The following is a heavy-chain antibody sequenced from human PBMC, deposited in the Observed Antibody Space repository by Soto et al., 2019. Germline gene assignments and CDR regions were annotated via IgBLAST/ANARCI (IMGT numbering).Heavy chain of an antibody. CDR2: ISGSDGKT. J-gene: IGHJ4*02. V-gene: IGHV3-23*01. CDR1: GFSFGSYA. D-gene: IGHD3-10*01. Sequence: PGGSLRLSCVASGFSFGSYALTWVRQAPGKGLEWVSTISGSDGKTFYADAVKGRFSISRDISQSTLYLHFRALKASDTAVYYCARSQALDFWGQGTLVTVSS. CDR3: ARSQALDF.